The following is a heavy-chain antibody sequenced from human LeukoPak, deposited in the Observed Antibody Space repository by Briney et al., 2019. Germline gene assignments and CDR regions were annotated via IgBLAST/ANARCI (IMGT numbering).Heavy chain of an antibody. D-gene: IGHD3-10*01. Sequence: PGGSLRLSCAASGFTFSSYEMNWVRQAPGKGLEWVSYISSSGSTIYYADSVKGRFTISRDNAKNSLYLQMNSLRAEDTAVYYCASEGITPDYWGQGTLVTVSS. CDR3: ASEGITPDY. CDR1: GFTFSSYE. V-gene: IGHV3-48*03. J-gene: IGHJ4*02. CDR2: ISSSGSTI.